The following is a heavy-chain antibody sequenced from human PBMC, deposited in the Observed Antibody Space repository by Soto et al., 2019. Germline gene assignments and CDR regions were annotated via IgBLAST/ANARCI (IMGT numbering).Heavy chain of an antibody. D-gene: IGHD3-22*01. V-gene: IGHV4-59*08. CDR1: GGSISSYY. Sequence: PSETLSLTCTVSGGSISSYYWSWIRQPPGKGLEWIGYIYYSGSTNYNPSLKSRVTISVDTSKNQFSLKLSSVTAADTAVYYCARIGYYYDSSGYHNWFDPWGQGTLVTVSS. CDR3: ARIGYYYDSSGYHNWFDP. CDR2: IYYSGST. J-gene: IGHJ5*02.